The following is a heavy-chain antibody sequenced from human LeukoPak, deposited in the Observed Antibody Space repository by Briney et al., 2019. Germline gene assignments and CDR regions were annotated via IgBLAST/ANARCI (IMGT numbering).Heavy chain of an antibody. Sequence: GGSLRLSCAASGFTFSSYSMNWVRQAPGKGLEWVSSISSSSSYIYYADSVKGRFTISRDNAKNSLYLQMNSLRAEDTAVYYCARGLRQWLAYDAFDIWGQGTMVTVSS. J-gene: IGHJ3*02. V-gene: IGHV3-21*01. CDR2: ISSSSSYI. D-gene: IGHD6-19*01. CDR3: ARGLRQWLAYDAFDI. CDR1: GFTFSSYS.